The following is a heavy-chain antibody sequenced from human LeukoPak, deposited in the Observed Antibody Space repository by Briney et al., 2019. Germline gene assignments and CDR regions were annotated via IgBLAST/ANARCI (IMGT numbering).Heavy chain of an antibody. V-gene: IGHV3-66*01. CDR1: GITVSNNY. CDR3: ARIYN. Sequence: GGSLRLSCAASGITVSNNYMSWVRQAPGKGLEWVSLIYSGGSTYYAESVRGRFTISRDSSKNTLYLQMNSLRVEDTAVYYCARIYNWGQGTLVTVSS. J-gene: IGHJ4*02. D-gene: IGHD4-4*01. CDR2: IYSGGST.